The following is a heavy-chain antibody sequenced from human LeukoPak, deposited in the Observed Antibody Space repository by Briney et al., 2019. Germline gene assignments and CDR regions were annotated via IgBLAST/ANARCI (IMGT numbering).Heavy chain of an antibody. CDR3: ARSTGSTMFIDY. J-gene: IGHJ4*02. CDR2: IYYSGNT. Sequence: SETLSLTCTVSGGSISSSSYYWGWIRQPPGKGLEWLGYIYYSGNTDYNPSLKSRVAISVDTSKNLFSLKLSSVTAADTAVYYCARSTGSTMFIDYWGQGTLVTVSS. D-gene: IGHD3-10*02. V-gene: IGHV4-61*05. CDR1: GGSISSSSYY.